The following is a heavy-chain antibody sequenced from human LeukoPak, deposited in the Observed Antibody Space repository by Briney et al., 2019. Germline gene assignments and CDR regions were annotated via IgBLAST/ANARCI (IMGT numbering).Heavy chain of an antibody. D-gene: IGHD2-15*01. V-gene: IGHV3-64D*09. CDR3: VKGPCSGGSCYLDY. CDR2: ISSNGGST. J-gene: IGHJ4*02. Sequence: GGSLRLSCSASGFTFSSYAMHWVRQAPGKGLEYVSAISSNGGSTHYADSVKGRFSISRDNSKNTLYLQMSSLRAEDTAVYYCVKGPCSGGSCYLDYWGQGTLVTVSS. CDR1: GFTFSSYA.